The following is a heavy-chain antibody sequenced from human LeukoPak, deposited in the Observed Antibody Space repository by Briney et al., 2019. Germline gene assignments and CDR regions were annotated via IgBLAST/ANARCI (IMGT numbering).Heavy chain of an antibody. CDR3: ARADWLSEFDS. D-gene: IGHD3-9*01. J-gene: IGHJ4*02. CDR2: INSDGSST. V-gene: IGHV3-74*01. CDR1: GFTFSSYW. Sequence: PGGSLRLSCAASGFTFSSYWMHWVRQAPGKGLVWVSRINSDGSSTSYADSVKGRFTISRDNGKNTLYLQMNSLRAEDTAVYYCARADWLSEFDSWGQGTLVTVSS.